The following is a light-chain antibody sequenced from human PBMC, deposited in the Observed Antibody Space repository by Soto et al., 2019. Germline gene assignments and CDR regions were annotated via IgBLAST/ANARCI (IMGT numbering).Light chain of an antibody. CDR2: AAI. V-gene: IGKV1-39*01. Sequence: DIQMTQSPSSLSASVGDRVTITCQASQTIGSHLNWYRQKPGRAPNLLIYAAISLQSGVPSRFSGSGSGTDFTLTISSLQPEDFATYYCQQSYSTPLTFGGGTKVEIK. J-gene: IGKJ4*01. CDR3: QQSYSTPLT. CDR1: QTIGSH.